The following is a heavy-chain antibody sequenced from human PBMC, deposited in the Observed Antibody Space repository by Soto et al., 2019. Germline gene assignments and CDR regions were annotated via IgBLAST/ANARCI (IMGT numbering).Heavy chain of an antibody. Sequence: PGGSLRLSCAASGFTVSSNYMSWVRQAPGKGLEWVSVIYSGGSTYYADSVKGRFTISRDNSKNTLYLQMNSLRAEDTAVYYCARALYDFWSGYPTGYYYYGMDVWGQGTTVTVSS. V-gene: IGHV3-66*01. J-gene: IGHJ6*02. CDR1: GFTVSSNY. CDR3: ARALYDFWSGYPTGYYYYGMDV. D-gene: IGHD3-3*01. CDR2: IYSGGST.